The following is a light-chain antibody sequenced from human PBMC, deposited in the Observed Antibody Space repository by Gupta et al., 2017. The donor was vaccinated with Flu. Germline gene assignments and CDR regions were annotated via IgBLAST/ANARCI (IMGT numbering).Light chain of an antibody. CDR2: GAS. Sequence: DIQMTQSPSSLSASVGDRVSVTCRTSQAIRNELGWYQQRPGEAPKRLIYGASHLESGAPSRFSARGSGTEFTLTISSLQPEDFGTYYCLQHSAFPFTFGPGTKIEIK. CDR1: QAIRNE. CDR3: LQHSAFPFT. J-gene: IGKJ3*01. V-gene: IGKV1-17*01.